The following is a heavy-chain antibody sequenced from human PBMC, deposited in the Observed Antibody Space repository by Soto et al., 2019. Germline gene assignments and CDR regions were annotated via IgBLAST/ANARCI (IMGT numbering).Heavy chain of an antibody. V-gene: IGHV4-34*01. CDR3: ARDAQDYGDFVLFFDI. Sequence: SETLSLTCAVYGGSFSGYYWSWIRQPPGKGLEWIGEINHSGSTNYNPSLKSRVTISVDTSKNQFSLKLSSVTAADTAVYYCARDAQDYGDFVLFFDIWGQGALVTVSS. D-gene: IGHD4-17*01. CDR1: GGSFSGYY. J-gene: IGHJ4*02. CDR2: INHSGST.